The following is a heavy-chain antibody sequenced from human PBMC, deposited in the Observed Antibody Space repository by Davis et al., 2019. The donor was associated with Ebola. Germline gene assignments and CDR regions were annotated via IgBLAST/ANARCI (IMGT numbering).Heavy chain of an antibody. CDR3: ARGEKDIVVVPAATGSYYFDY. V-gene: IGHV4-39*07. CDR1: GGSISSSSYY. D-gene: IGHD2-2*01. J-gene: IGHJ4*01. Sequence: SETLSLTCTVSGGSISSSSYYWGWIRQPPGKGLEWIGSIYYSGSTYYNPSLKSRVTISVDTSTNQFSLKLSSVTAADTAVYYCARGEKDIVVVPAATGSYYFDYWGPGTLVTVSS. CDR2: IYYSGST.